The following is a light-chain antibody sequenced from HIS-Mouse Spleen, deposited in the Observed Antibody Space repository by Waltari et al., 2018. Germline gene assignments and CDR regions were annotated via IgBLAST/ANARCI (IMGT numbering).Light chain of an antibody. CDR3: LLYYGGAYWV. Sequence: QTVVTQEPSLTVSPGGTVTLTCASSTGAVTSGYYPNWFQQKPGQAPRSLIYSTSNKHPWTPARFSGSLLGGKAALTLSGVQPEDEAEYYCLLYYGGAYWVFGGGTKLTVL. CDR2: STS. V-gene: IGLV7-43*01. CDR1: TGAVTSGYY. J-gene: IGLJ3*02.